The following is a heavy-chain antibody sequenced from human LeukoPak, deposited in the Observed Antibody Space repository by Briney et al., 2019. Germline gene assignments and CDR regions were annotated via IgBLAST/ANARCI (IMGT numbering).Heavy chain of an antibody. D-gene: IGHD3-16*01. CDR3: AKDSPMLRGGVQYYFDY. CDR1: GFTFSSYG. Sequence: GGSLRLSCAASGFTFSSYGMHWVRQAPGKGLEWVAFIRYDGSNKYYADSVKGRFTISRDNSKNTLYLQMNSLRAEDTAVYYCAKDSPMLRGGVQYYFDYWGQGTLVTVSS. V-gene: IGHV3-30*02. J-gene: IGHJ4*02. CDR2: IRYDGSNK.